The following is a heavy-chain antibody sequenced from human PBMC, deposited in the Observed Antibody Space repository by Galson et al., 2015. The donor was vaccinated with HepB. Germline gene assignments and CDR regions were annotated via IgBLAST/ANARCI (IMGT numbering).Heavy chain of an antibody. CDR3: ARGAFVGVVRATIGGPTFDY. J-gene: IGHJ4*01. D-gene: IGHD2-15*01. V-gene: IGHV1-18*01. CDR2: ISPYNRDT. CDR1: GYTFSSYS. Sequence: SVKVSCKASGYTFSSYSITWVRQAPGQGLEWMGWISPYNRDTDYARNLQGRVTMTADTSTRTAYMELRSLRSDDTAFYCCARGAFVGVVRATIGGPTFDYWGHGTLVTVSS.